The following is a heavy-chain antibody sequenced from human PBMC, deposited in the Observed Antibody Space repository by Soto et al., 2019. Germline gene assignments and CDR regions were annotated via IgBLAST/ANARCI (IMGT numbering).Heavy chain of an antibody. J-gene: IGHJ6*02. CDR1: GGTFSSYT. D-gene: IGHD3-3*01. CDR3: ASFTSMGMDV. V-gene: IGHV1-69*02. Sequence: QVQLVQSGAEVKKPGSSVKVSCKASGGTFSSYTISWVRQAPGQGLEWMGRIIPILGIANYAQKFQGRVTITADKSTRTAYMELRSLRSEDPAVYYCASFTSMGMDVWGQGTTVTVSS. CDR2: IIPILGIA.